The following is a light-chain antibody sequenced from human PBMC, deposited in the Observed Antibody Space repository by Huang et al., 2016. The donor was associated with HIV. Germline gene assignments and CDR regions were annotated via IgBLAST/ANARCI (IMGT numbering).Light chain of an antibody. CDR1: QTISQY. Sequence: EVVLTQSPATLSLSPGERATLSCRASQTISQYLAWYQQKPGQAPRLLIYDTSNRATGVPARFSGSGSGTDFTLTISGLEPEDFAVYYCQQCSGRPLFGGGTKVEIK. J-gene: IGKJ4*01. CDR2: DTS. V-gene: IGKV3-11*01. CDR3: QQCSGRPL.